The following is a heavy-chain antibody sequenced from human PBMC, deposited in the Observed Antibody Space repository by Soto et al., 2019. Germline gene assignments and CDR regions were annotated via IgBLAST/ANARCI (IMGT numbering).Heavy chain of an antibody. CDR1: DYTLTTYG. D-gene: IGHD1-26*01. V-gene: IGHV1-18*04. Sequence: QVQLVQSGAEVKKPGASVRVSCKASDYTLTTYGITWVRQAPGQGLEWLGWISAYNGNTMYAQKFQGRVTMTTDTSTSTAYMELRSLTSDDTAGYYCARTPTYHFDDWGQGTQVTVSS. CDR3: ARTPTYHFDD. CDR2: ISAYNGNT. J-gene: IGHJ4*02.